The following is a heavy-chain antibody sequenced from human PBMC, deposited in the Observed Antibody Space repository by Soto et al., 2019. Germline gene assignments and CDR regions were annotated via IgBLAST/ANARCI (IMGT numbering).Heavy chain of an antibody. D-gene: IGHD3-3*01. CDR1: GFTFSSYW. V-gene: IGHV3-7*01. CDR2: IKQDGSEK. Sequence: EVQLVESGGGLVQPGGSLRLSCAASGFTFSSYWMSWVRQAPGKGLEWVANIKQDGSEKYYVDSVKGRFTISRDNAKNYLYLKMNSLRAEDTAVYYCARQGYDFWSGYLNYYFDYWGQGTLVTVSS. J-gene: IGHJ4*02. CDR3: ARQGYDFWSGYLNYYFDY.